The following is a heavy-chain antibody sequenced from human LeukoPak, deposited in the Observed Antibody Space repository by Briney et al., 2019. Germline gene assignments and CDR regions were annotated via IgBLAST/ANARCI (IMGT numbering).Heavy chain of an antibody. CDR3: ATNGAYCSSTSCWDWFDP. CDR2: ISAYNGNT. V-gene: IGHV1-18*01. D-gene: IGHD2-2*01. J-gene: IGHJ5*02. Sequence: APVKVSCKASGYTFTSYGISWVRQAPGQGLEWMGWISAYNGNTNYAQKLQGRVTMTTDTSTSTAYMELRSLRSDDTAVYYCATNGAYCSSTSCWDWFDPWGKGTLVTVSS. CDR1: GYTFTSYG.